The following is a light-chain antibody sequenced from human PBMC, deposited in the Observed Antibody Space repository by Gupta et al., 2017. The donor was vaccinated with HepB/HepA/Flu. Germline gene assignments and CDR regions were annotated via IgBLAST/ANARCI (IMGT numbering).Light chain of an antibody. J-gene: IGKJ3*01. CDR2: GVF. V-gene: IGKV3-20*01. CDR3: QHYSRAPDT. Sequence: EIVLTQSPGTLSLSPGERATLSCRASQSVSDNYLAWYRQRPGQAPRLIIYGVFSRATGTPDRFSGSGSGTEFTLTISRLEPEDSAVYYCQHYSRAPDTFGQGTHVDIK. CDR1: QSVSDNY.